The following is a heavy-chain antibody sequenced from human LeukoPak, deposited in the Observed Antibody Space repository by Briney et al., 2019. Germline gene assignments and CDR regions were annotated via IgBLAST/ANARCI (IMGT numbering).Heavy chain of an antibody. V-gene: IGHV1-46*01. CDR2: INSSGGRT. CDR3: ARGLGSGSYYGS. J-gene: IGHJ5*02. D-gene: IGHD3-10*01. CDR1: GYTFTGYY. Sequence: GASVKVSCKASGYTFTGYYVHWVRQAPGQGLEWVGIINSSGGRTSYAQKFQGRVTLTTDTSTSTVYMEMSSLRSDDTAVYYCARGLGSGSYYGSWGQGTLVTVSS.